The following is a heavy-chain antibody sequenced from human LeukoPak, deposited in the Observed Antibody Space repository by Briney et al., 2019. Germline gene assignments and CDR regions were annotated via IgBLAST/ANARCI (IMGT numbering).Heavy chain of an antibody. CDR1: GGTFSSYG. CDR2: IIPMFGTG. D-gene: IGHD6-13*01. CDR3: ASTGSSWSGPTPDFDY. V-gene: IGHV1-69*01. J-gene: IGHJ4*02. Sequence: SVKVSCKASGGTFSSYGITWVRQAPGQGLEWMGGIIPMFGTGNSAQKFQGRVTITADESTSTAYMELSSLRSEDTAVYYCASTGSSWSGPTPDFDYWGQGTLVTVSS.